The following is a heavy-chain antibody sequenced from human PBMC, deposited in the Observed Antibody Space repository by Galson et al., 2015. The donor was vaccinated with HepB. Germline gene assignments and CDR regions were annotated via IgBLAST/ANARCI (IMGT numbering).Heavy chain of an antibody. CDR1: GFTFSSYA. CDR2: ISYDGSNK. J-gene: IGHJ4*02. D-gene: IGHD6-13*01. CDR3: ARLNRIIAALDY. V-gene: IGHV3-30-3*01. Sequence: SLRLSCAASGFTFSSYAMHWVRQAPGKGLEWVAVISYDGSNKYYADSVKGRFTISRDNSKNTLYLQMNSLRAEDTAVYYCARLNRIIAALDYWGQGTLVTVSS.